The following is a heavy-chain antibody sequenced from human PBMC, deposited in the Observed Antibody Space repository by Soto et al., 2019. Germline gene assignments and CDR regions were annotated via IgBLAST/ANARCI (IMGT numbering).Heavy chain of an antibody. Sequence: SGPTLVNPTQPLTLTCTFSGFSLTTSGVGVGWIRQPPGKALEWLALIYWNDDKRYSPSLRGRLTITKDTSKNQVVLAMTNMDPVDTATYYCAHHTITPSTNWFDPWGRGTLVTVSS. CDR3: AHHTITPSTNWFDP. V-gene: IGHV2-5*01. CDR1: GFSLTTSGVG. J-gene: IGHJ5*02. CDR2: IYWNDDK. D-gene: IGHD1-20*01.